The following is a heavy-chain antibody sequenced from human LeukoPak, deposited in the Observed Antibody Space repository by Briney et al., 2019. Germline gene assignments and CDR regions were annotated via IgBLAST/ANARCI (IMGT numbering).Heavy chain of an antibody. D-gene: IGHD5-24*01. CDR3: AKGMATISELYLFDY. CDR2: IWYDGSKK. V-gene: IGHV3-33*06. CDR1: GFTFSSYG. J-gene: IGHJ4*02. Sequence: GGSLRLSCAASGFTFSSYGVHWVRQAPGKGLEWVAVIWYDGSKKYYADSVKGRFTISRDNSKNTLYLQMNSLRAEDTAVYYCAKGMATISELYLFDYWGQGTLVTVSS.